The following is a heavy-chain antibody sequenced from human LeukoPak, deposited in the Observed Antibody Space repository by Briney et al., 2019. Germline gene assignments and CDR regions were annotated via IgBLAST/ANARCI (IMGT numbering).Heavy chain of an antibody. V-gene: IGHV3-9*01. J-gene: IGHJ4*02. D-gene: IGHD6-19*01. CDR1: GFIFDNYA. CDR3: AKDISGTGWATSFDS. Sequence: GGSLRLSCKASGFIFDNYALHWVRHAPGKGLEWVSGMSWNSVVVGYADSVRGRFTISRDSAKNSLYLLMNSLRTEDTAFYYCAKDISGTGWATSFDSWGQGTLVTVSS. CDR2: MSWNSVVV.